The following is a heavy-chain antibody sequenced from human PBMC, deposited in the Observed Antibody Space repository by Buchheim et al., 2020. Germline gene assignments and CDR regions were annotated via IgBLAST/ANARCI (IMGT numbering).Heavy chain of an antibody. D-gene: IGHD3-10*01. V-gene: IGHV3-30*04. CDR1: GFTFSSYA. J-gene: IGHJ4*02. Sequence: QVQLVESGGGVVQPGRSLRLSCAASGFTFSSYAMHWVRQAPGKGLEWVAVISYDGSNKYYADSVKGRFTISRDNSKKTLYLKMNSLRAEDTAVYYCARSYYYGSGSYPDYWGQGTL. CDR3: ARSYYYGSGSYPDY. CDR2: ISYDGSNK.